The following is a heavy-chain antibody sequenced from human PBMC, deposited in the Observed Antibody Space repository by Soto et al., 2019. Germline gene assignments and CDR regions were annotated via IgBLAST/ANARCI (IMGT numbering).Heavy chain of an antibody. D-gene: IGHD1-20*01. CDR1: RFTFSDFA. J-gene: IGHJ5*01. CDR2: IGGGGTDT. V-gene: IGHV3-23*01. CDR3: AKDAVPYNGKWDWFDS. Sequence: DVQLLESGEGLVQPGGSLTLSCAASRFTFSDFAMSWVRQAPGKGLEWVSSIGGGGTDTYYADSVKGRFTISRDNSKNTLYLQMDGLRDEDTAVYYCAKDAVPYNGKWDWFDSWGQGTLVIVSS.